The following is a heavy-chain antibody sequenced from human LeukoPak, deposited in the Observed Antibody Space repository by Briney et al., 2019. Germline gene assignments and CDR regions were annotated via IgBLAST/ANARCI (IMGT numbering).Heavy chain of an antibody. CDR1: GFTFSSYW. D-gene: IGHD2-15*01. CDR3: AKDIGFQDSYYYYYMDV. CDR2: IKQDGSEK. Sequence: GGSLRLSCAASGFTFSSYWMSWVRQAPGKGLEWVANIKQDGSEKYYVDSVKGRFTISRDNSKNTLYLQMNSLSAEDTAVYYCAKDIGFQDSYYYYYMDVWGKGTTVTISS. J-gene: IGHJ6*03. V-gene: IGHV3-7*01.